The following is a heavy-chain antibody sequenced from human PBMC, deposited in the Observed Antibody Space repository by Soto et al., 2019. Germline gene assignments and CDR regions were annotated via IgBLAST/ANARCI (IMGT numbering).Heavy chain of an antibody. V-gene: IGHV3-23*01. J-gene: IGHJ4*02. Sequence: EVQLLESGGGLVQPGGSLRLSCAASGFTFNNYAMTWVRQAPGKGLEWVSAISGGGDTTSYADSVKGRFTVSRDGSKNTLYRQMSSLRAEDTALYYCAKGRGGSGSLTPRVDFWGQGTLVTFSS. CDR3: AKGRGGSGSLTPRVDF. CDR1: GFTFNNYA. CDR2: ISGGGDTT. D-gene: IGHD3-10*01.